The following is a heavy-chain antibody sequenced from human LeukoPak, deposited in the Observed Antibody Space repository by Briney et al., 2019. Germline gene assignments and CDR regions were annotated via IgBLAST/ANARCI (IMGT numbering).Heavy chain of an antibody. J-gene: IGHJ4*02. Sequence: GGSLRLSCAASGFTFSSYSMNWVRQAPGKGLEWVSSISSSSSYIYYADSVKGRFTISRDNAKNSLYLQVNSLRAEDTAVYYCARDSSGWPPADYWGQGTLVTVSS. CDR2: ISSSSSYI. CDR1: GFTFSSYS. V-gene: IGHV3-21*01. D-gene: IGHD6-19*01. CDR3: ARDSSGWPPADY.